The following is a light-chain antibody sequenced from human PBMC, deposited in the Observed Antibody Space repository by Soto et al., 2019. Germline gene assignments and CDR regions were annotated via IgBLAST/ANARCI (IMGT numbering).Light chain of an antibody. J-gene: IGKJ3*01. V-gene: IGKV3-15*01. CDR2: GAS. CDR3: QHYNNWPPL. Sequence: VMTQSPDTLSVSPGERVTLSCRASQSVSSSLAWYQQKPGQAPRLPIYGASTRATGLPARFSGSGSGTEFTLTISSLQSEDFAVYYCQHYNNWPPLFGPGTKVDAK. CDR1: QSVSSS.